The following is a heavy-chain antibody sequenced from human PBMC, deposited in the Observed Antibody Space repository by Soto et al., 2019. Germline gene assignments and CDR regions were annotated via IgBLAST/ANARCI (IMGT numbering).Heavy chain of an antibody. CDR1: GYTFTSYG. Sequence: ASVKVSCKASGYTFTSYGISWVRQAPGQGLEWMGWISAYNGNTNYAQKLQGRVTMTTDTSTSTAYMELRSLTSDDTAMYYCARDVRVGANMDASEFSGQGTMVTVSS. J-gene: IGHJ3*01. CDR2: ISAYNGNT. V-gene: IGHV1-18*01. CDR3: ARDVRVGANMDASEF. D-gene: IGHD1-26*01.